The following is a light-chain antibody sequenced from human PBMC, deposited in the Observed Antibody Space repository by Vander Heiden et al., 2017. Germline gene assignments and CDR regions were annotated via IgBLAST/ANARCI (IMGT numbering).Light chain of an antibody. CDR1: QILLHSNGYNY. CDR2: LGS. V-gene: IGKV2-28*01. Sequence: DIVMTQSPLSLPVTPGEPASISCRSSQILLHSNGYNYLDWYLQKPGQSPQLLIYLGSNRASGVPDRFSGRGSGTDFTLKISRVEAEDVGVYYCMQALQTLFTFGPGTKVDIK. CDR3: MQALQTLFT. J-gene: IGKJ3*01.